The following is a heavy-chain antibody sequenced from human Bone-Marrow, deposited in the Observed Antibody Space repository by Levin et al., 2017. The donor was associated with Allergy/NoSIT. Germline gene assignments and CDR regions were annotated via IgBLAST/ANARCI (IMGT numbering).Heavy chain of an antibody. Sequence: PSETLSLTCTFSGFSLRTSGMRVSWIRQPPGTALEWLARIDWDDDKFYSTSLKTRLTISKDTTKNQVVLIMTNMDPVVTATYYCARSTVNIGYGGPFDSWGQGILVTVSS. V-gene: IGHV2-70*04. J-gene: IGHJ4*02. CDR3: ARSTVNIGYGGPFDS. D-gene: IGHD4-11*01. CDR2: IDWDDDK. CDR1: GFSLRTSGMR.